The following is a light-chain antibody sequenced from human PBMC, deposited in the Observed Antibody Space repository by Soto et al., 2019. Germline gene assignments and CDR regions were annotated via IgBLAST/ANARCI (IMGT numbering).Light chain of an antibody. Sequence: EIVLTQSPGTLSLSPGERATLSCRASQSVSSSYLAWYQQKPGQATRLLIDGASSRPTRIPARYSGSGSGTDLTLTSSRLEPDDFAVYYCQHYGTSALFGPGTKVDIK. J-gene: IGKJ3*01. CDR2: GAS. V-gene: IGKV3-20*01. CDR1: QSVSSSY. CDR3: QHYGTSAL.